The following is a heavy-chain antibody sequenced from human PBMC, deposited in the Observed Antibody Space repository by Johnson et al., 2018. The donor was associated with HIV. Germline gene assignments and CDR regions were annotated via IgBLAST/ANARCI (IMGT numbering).Heavy chain of an antibody. V-gene: IGHV3-30*02. J-gene: IGHJ3*02. CDR1: GFTFSSYG. Sequence: QVQLVESGGGVVQPGGSLRLSCAASGFTFSSYGMHWVRPTPGKGLEWVTFIEYDGSNKYYLDSVKGRFTISRDNSKNRLYLQMNSLRAEDTAVYYCAKDVKEWSPAFDIWGQGTVVTVSS. CDR3: AKDVKEWSPAFDI. D-gene: IGHD3-3*01. CDR2: IEYDGSNK.